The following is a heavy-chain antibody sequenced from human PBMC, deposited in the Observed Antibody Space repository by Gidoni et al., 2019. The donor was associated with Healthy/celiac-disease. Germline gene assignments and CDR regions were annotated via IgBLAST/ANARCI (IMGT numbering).Heavy chain of an antibody. CDR3: AKGFRGH. Sequence: QVQLVESGGGVVQPGRSLRLYCAASGFTFSSYGMHWVRQAPGKGLEWVAVISYDGSNKYYADSVKGRFTISRDNSKNTLYLQMNSLRAEDTAVYYCAKGFRGHWGQGTLVTVSS. V-gene: IGHV3-30*18. J-gene: IGHJ4*02. D-gene: IGHD3-10*01. CDR2: ISYDGSNK. CDR1: GFTFSSYG.